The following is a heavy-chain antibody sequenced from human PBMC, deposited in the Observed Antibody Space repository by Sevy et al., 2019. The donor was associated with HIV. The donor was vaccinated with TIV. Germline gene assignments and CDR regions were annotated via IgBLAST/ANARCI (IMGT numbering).Heavy chain of an antibody. Sequence: GGSLRLSCAASGFTFSTYAMNWVRQAPGKGLEWVSSISRSGRSTYSADSVEGRFTISRDNFKNTLYLQLSSLRVDDTAVHYCAKGYCDGGSCPRDYYYYGMDVWGQGTTVTVSS. CDR2: ISRSGRST. V-gene: IGHV3-23*01. CDR1: GFTFSTYA. J-gene: IGHJ6*02. D-gene: IGHD2-15*01. CDR3: AKGYCDGGSCPRDYYYYGMDV.